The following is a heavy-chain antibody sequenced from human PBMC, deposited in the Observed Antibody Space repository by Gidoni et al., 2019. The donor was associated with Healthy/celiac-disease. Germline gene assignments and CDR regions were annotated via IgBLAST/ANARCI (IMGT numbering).Heavy chain of an antibody. CDR2: ISSSSSYI. CDR3: AIGSGSYFPYYFDY. V-gene: IGHV3-21*01. CDR1: GFTFSSYS. D-gene: IGHD1-26*01. Sequence: EVQLVESGGGLVKPGGSLRLSCAASGFTFSSYSMNWVRQAPGKGLEWVSSISSSSSYIYYADSVKGRFTISRDNAKNSLYLQMNSLRAEDTAVYYCAIGSGSYFPYYFDYWGQGTLVTVSS. J-gene: IGHJ4*02.